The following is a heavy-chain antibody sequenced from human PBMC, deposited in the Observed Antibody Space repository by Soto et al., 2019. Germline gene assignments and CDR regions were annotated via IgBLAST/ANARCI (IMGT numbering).Heavy chain of an antibody. CDR2: IYYSGST. CDR1: GGSISSGDYY. V-gene: IGHV4-39*01. D-gene: IGHD5-18*01. J-gene: IGHJ6*02. CDR3: ATHVDTAMVYYYYYYGMDV. Sequence: SETLSLTCTVSGGSISSGDYYWSWIRQPPGKGLEWIGSIYYSGSTYYNPSLKSRVTISVDTSKNQFSLKLSSVTAADTAVYYCATHVDTAMVYYYYYYGMDVWGQGTTVTVSS.